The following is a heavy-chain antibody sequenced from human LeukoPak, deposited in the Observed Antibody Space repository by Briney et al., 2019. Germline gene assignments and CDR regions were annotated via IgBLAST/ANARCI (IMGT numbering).Heavy chain of an antibody. V-gene: IGHV3-7*01. J-gene: IGHJ6*03. D-gene: IGHD6-13*01. CDR2: IKQDGSEK. CDR3: ARVSSSWSGGYYYYYMDV. Sequence: GGPLRVSCAASGFTFSSYWMSWVRQAPGKWLEWVANIKQDGSEKYYVDSVKGRFTISRDNAKNSLYLQMNSLRAEDTAVYYCARVSSSWSGGYYYYYMDVWGKGTTVTVSS. CDR1: GFTFSSYW.